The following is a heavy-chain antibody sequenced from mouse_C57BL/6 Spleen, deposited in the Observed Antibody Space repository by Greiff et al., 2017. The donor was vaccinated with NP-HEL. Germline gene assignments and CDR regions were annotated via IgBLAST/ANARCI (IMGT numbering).Heavy chain of an antibody. CDR2: IDPSDSYT. CDR1: GYTFTSYW. J-gene: IGHJ4*01. D-gene: IGHD1-1*01. V-gene: IGHV1-69*01. CDR3: ARSSDYYGSSLGAMDY. Sequence: VQLQQPGAELVMPGASVKLSCKASGYTFTSYWMHWVKQRPGQGLEWIGEIDPSDSYTNYNQKFKGKSTLTVDKSSSTAYMQLSSLTSEDSAVYYCARSSDYYGSSLGAMDYWGQGTSVTVSS.